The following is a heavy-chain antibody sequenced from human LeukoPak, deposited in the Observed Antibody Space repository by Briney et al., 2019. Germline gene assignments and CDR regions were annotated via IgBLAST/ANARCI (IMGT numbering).Heavy chain of an antibody. CDR1: GGSFSGYY. CDR2: INHSGST. Sequence: SETLSLTCAVYGGSFSGYYWSWIRQPPGKGLEWIGEINHSGSTNYNPSLKSRVTISVDTSKNQFSLKLSSVTAADTAVYYCARGALRYLGFNYWFDPWGQGTLVTVSS. D-gene: IGHD3-9*01. CDR3: ARGALRYLGFNYWFDP. J-gene: IGHJ5*02. V-gene: IGHV4-34*01.